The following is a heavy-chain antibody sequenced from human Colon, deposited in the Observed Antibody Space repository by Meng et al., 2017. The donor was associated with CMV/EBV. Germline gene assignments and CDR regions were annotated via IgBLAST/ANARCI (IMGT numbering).Heavy chain of an antibody. CDR2: IYQTGSN. D-gene: IGHD6-25*01. CDR3: ASCIEAIWFDP. CDR1: GDSISSSNW. J-gene: IGHJ5*02. V-gene: IGHV4-4*02. Sequence: QVQLQESGPGLVKSSGTLSPTCAVSGDSISSSNWWTWVRQPPGKGLEWIGEIYQTGSNNYNPSLKIRVTISVDKSKNQFSLKLSSVTAADTAVYYCASCIEAIWFDPWGQGTLVTVSS.